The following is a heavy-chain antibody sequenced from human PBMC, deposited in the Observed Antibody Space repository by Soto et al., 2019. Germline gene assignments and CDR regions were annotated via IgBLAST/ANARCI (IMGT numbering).Heavy chain of an antibody. Sequence: QVQLVQSGAEVKKPGSSVKVSCKASGGTFSSYAISWVRQAPGQGLEWMGGIIPIFGTANYAQKFQGRGTLTAEESTSTADMEMGSLRSEDKAVYYCARESRYCSGGSCYFLSGIAYWGQGTLVTVSS. CDR3: ARESRYCSGGSCYFLSGIAY. CDR1: GGTFSSYA. CDR2: IIPIFGTA. J-gene: IGHJ4*02. V-gene: IGHV1-69*12. D-gene: IGHD2-15*01.